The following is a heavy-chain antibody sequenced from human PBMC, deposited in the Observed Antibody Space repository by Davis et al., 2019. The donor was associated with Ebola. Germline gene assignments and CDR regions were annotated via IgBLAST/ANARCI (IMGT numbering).Heavy chain of an antibody. V-gene: IGHV4-30-2*01. J-gene: IGHJ4*02. CDR1: GGSISSGGYS. D-gene: IGHD3-10*01. Sequence: SETLSLTCAVSGGSISSGGYSWSWIRQPPGKGLEWIGYIYHSGSTYYNPSLKSRVTISVDRSKNQFSLKLSSVTAADTAVYYCARLPGAGGFDYWGQGTLVTVSS. CDR3: ARLPGAGGFDY. CDR2: IYHSGST.